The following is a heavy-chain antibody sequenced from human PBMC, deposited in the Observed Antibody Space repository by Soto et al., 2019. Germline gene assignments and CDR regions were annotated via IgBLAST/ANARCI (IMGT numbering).Heavy chain of an antibody. CDR3: AREKIAVAGYYYYGMDV. V-gene: IGHV3-33*01. CDR2: IWYDGSNK. D-gene: IGHD6-19*01. CDR1: GFTFSSYG. J-gene: IGHJ6*02. Sequence: LRLSCVASGFTFSSYGMHWVRQAPGKGLEWVAVIWYDGSNKYYADSVKGRFTISRDNSKNTLYLQMNSLRAEDTAVYYCAREKIAVAGYYYYGMDVWGQGTTVTVSS.